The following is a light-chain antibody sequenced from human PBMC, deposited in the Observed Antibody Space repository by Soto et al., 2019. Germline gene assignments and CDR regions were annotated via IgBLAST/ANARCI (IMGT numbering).Light chain of an antibody. V-gene: IGLV7-46*01. CDR1: TGAVTSGHY. J-gene: IGLJ1*01. CDR2: DTS. Sequence: QAVVTQEPSLTVSPGGTVTLTCGSSTGAVTSGHYPYWSQQKPGQAPRTLIYDTSNKHSWTPARFSGSLLGGKAALTLSGAQPEDEAEYYCLLSYSGARVFGTGTRSPS. CDR3: LLSYSGARV.